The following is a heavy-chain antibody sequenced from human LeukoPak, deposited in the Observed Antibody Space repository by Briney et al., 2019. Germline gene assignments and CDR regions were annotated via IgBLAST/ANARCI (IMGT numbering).Heavy chain of an antibody. CDR1: GGSFSGYY. J-gene: IGHJ4*02. Sequence: SETLSLTCAVYGGSFSGYYWSWIRQPPGKGLEWIGEINHSGSTNYNPSLKSRVTISVDTSKNQFSLKLSSVTAADTAVYYCARGPPGAAAAKTGVDYWGQGTLVTASS. CDR3: ARGPPGAAAAKTGVDY. D-gene: IGHD6-13*01. V-gene: IGHV4-34*01. CDR2: INHSGST.